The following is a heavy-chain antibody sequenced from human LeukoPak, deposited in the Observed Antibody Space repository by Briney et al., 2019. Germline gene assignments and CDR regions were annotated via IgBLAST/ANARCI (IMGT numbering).Heavy chain of an antibody. CDR1: GFTFSSYW. CDR3: ARDSPERGYSYGPLDNYFDY. CDR2: IKQDGSEE. Sequence: GGSLRLSCAASGFTFSSYWMTWVRQTPGKGLEWVANIKQDGSEEYYVDSVKGRFIISRDNAKISLNLQMNSLRAEDTALYYCARDSPERGYSYGPLDNYFDYWGQGTLVTVSS. J-gene: IGHJ4*02. V-gene: IGHV3-7*01. D-gene: IGHD5-18*01.